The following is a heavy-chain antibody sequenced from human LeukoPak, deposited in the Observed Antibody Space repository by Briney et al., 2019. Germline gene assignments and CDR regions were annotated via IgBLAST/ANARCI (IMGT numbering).Heavy chain of an antibody. CDR3: ACLLVDP. D-gene: IGHD5/OR15-5a*01. CDR1: GFTFSSYW. V-gene: IGHV3-74*01. J-gene: IGHJ5*02. CDR2: INSDGTTT. Sequence: GGSLRLSCAVSGFTFSSYWMLWVRKAPPKGLVWVARINSDGTTTTYADSVKGRFTISRDNAKNTLYLQMDSLRAEDTAVYYCACLLVDPWGQGTLVTVSS.